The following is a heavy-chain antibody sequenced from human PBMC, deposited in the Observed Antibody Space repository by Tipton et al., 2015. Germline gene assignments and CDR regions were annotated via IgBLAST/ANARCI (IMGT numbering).Heavy chain of an antibody. CDR2: ISYSGST. J-gene: IGHJ4*02. D-gene: IGHD4-23*01. V-gene: IGHV4-61*01. Sequence: TLSLTCTVSGGSVNSANYYWSWIRQPPGKGLEWIGYISYSGSTHYNPSFKSRVAISVDTSKTQFSLEMRSVTATDTAVYYCARARGRHGGLFDSWGQGTLVTVSS. CDR3: ARARGRHGGLFDS. CDR1: GGSVNSANYY.